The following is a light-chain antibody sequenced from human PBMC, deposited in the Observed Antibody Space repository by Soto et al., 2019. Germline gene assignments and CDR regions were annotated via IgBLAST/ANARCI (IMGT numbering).Light chain of an antibody. Sequence: QSALTQPASVSGSPGQSITISCTGTGSDIGGYNYVSWYQQHPGKAPKDMIYEVSNRPSGVSNRFSASKSGNTASLTISGLQAEDEADYYCASYTSSSSVVFGGGTTLTVL. V-gene: IGLV2-14*01. J-gene: IGLJ2*01. CDR2: EVS. CDR3: ASYTSSSSVV. CDR1: GSDIGGYNY.